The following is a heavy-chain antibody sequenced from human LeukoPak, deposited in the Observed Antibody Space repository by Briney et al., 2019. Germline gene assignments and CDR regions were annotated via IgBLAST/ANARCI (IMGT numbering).Heavy chain of an antibody. CDR3: ARDHHLFHYYDSSGYYYAPTDY. Sequence: ASVKVSCKASGYTFTSYGISWVRQAPGQGLEWMGWISAYNGNTNYAQKLQGRVTMTTDTSTSTAYMELRSLRSDDTAVYYCARDHHLFHYYDSSGYYYAPTDYWGRGALVTVSS. CDR2: ISAYNGNT. V-gene: IGHV1-18*01. J-gene: IGHJ4*02. CDR1: GYTFTSYG. D-gene: IGHD3-22*01.